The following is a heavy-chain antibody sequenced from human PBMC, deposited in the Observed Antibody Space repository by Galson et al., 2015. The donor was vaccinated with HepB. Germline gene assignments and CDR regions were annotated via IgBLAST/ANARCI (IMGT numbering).Heavy chain of an antibody. CDR2: INPSGGST. Sequence: SCKASGYTFTSYYMHWVRQAPGQGLEWMGIINPSGGSTSYAQKFQGRVTMTRDTSTSTVYMELSSLRSEDTAVYYCASSGKSKGKGDPFFDYWGQGTLVTVSS. D-gene: IGHD1-26*01. V-gene: IGHV1-46*01. J-gene: IGHJ4*02. CDR3: ASSGKSKGKGDPFFDY. CDR1: GYTFTSYY.